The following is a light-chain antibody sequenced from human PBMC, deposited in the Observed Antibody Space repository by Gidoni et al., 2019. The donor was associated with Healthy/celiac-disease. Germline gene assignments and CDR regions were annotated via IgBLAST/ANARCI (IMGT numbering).Light chain of an antibody. Sequence: EIVLTQSPATLSLSPGERATLSCRASQSVSSYLAWYQQKPGQAPRLLIDDASNRATGIPARFSGGGSGTDFTLTISSLGPEDFAVYYCQQRSNWPPYTFGQGTKLEIK. V-gene: IGKV3-11*01. CDR3: QQRSNWPPYT. CDR2: DAS. CDR1: QSVSSY. J-gene: IGKJ2*01.